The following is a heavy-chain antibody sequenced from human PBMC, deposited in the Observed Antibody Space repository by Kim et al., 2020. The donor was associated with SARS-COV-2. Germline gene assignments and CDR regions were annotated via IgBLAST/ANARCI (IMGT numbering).Heavy chain of an antibody. V-gene: IGHV4-30-4*01. CDR1: GGSISSGDYY. CDR3: ASYYDYIWGSYLPKKYFDY. D-gene: IGHD3-16*02. CDR2: IYYSGST. J-gene: IGHJ4*02. Sequence: SETLSLTCTVSGGSISSGDYYWSWIRQPPGKGLEWIGYIYYSGSTYYNPSLKSRVTISVDTSKNQFSLKLSSVTAADTAVYYCASYYDYIWGSYLPKKYFDYWGQGTLVTVSS.